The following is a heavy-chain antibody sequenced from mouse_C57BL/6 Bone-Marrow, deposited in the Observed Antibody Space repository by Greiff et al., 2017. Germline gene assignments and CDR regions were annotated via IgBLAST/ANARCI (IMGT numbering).Heavy chain of an antibody. Sequence: EVKLVESGGGLVQPGGSLSLSCAASGFTFTDYYMSWVRQPPGKALEWLGFIRNKANGYTTEYSASVKGRFTISRDNSQSNLYLQMNALRAEDSATYYCARYVVATDYFDYWGQGTTLTVSS. D-gene: IGHD1-1*01. V-gene: IGHV7-3*01. J-gene: IGHJ2*01. CDR2: IRNKANGYTT. CDR1: GFTFTDYY. CDR3: ARYVVATDYFDY.